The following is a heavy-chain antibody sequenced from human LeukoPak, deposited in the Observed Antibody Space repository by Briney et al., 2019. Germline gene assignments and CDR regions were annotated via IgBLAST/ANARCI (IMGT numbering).Heavy chain of an antibody. D-gene: IGHD2-15*01. Sequence: GGSLRLSCSASGFTFSNYAMHWVRQAPGKGLEYVSAISSNGGSTYYANSVKGRFTISRDNSKNTLYLQMSSLRAEDTAVYYCVKALGYCSGGSCLAFDIWGQGTMVTVSS. CDR3: VKALGYCSGGSCLAFDI. CDR1: GFTFSNYA. J-gene: IGHJ3*02. CDR2: ISSNGGST. V-gene: IGHV3-64D*06.